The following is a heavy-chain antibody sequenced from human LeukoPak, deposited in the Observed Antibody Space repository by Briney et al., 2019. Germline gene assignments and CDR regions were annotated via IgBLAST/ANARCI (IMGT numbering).Heavy chain of an antibody. D-gene: IGHD6-13*01. CDR3: MKHVPAGDRTSWCDY. J-gene: IGHJ4*02. Sequence: GEFLKISCKGSGPIFTNHWIGWVRHMPGEGLEWMGVIYPEDSDTRYSPSFRGRVTISVDNSENPSYLQWSSLKDADTAIYYCMKHVPAGDRTSWCDYWGQGILVTVSS. CDR2: IYPEDSDT. V-gene: IGHV5-51*01. CDR1: GPIFTNHW.